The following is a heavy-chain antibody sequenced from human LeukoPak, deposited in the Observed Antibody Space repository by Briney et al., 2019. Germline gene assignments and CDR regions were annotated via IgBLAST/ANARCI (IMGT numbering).Heavy chain of an antibody. J-gene: IGHJ4*02. V-gene: IGHV3-33*08. Sequence: GGSLRLSCATSGFIFNDYTMHWVRQAPGKGLEWVAVIWYDGSNKYYADSVKGRFTISRDNSKNTLYLQMNSLRAEDTAVYYCARGPLWXPYYFDYWGQGTLVTVS. CDR3: ARGPLWXPYYFDY. CDR1: GFIFNDYT. CDR2: IWYDGSNK. D-gene: IGHD3-10*01.